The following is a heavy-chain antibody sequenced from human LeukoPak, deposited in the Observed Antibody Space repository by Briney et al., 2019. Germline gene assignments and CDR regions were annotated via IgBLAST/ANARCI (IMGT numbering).Heavy chain of an antibody. V-gene: IGHV1-2*02. D-gene: IGHD5/OR15-5a*01. CDR2: INPNSVGT. CDR1: GYTFTGYY. CDR3: ARDRSVKYYFDY. Sequence: GASVKVSCKASGYTFTGYYMHWVRQAPGRELEWMGWINPNSVGTNYAQKFQGRVTMTRDTSISTAYMELSRLRSDDTAVYCCARDRSVKYYFDYWGQGTLVTVS. J-gene: IGHJ4*02.